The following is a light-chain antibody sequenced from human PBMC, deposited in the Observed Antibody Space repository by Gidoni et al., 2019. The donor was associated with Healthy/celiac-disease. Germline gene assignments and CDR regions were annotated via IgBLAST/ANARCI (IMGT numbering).Light chain of an antibody. Sequence: EIVLTQSPGTLSLSPGARATLSCRASQSVSSIYLAWYQQKPGQAPRLLIYGASSRATGIPDRFSGSGSGTDFTRTISRLEPEDFAVYYCQQYGSSPTWTFGQGTKVEIK. CDR2: GAS. CDR3: QQYGSSPTWT. J-gene: IGKJ1*01. CDR1: QSVSSIY. V-gene: IGKV3-20*01.